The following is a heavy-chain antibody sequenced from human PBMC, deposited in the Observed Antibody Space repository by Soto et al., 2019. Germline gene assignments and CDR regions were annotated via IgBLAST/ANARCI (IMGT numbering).Heavy chain of an antibody. V-gene: IGHV4-30-2*01. CDR3: ARGPLFGR. CDR1: GGSISSGGYS. CDR2: IYHSVST. Sequence: PSETLSLTCAVSGGSISSGGYSWSWIRQPPGKGLEWIGYIYHSVSTYYNPSLKSRVTISVDRSKNQFSLKLSSVTAADTAVYYCARGPLFGRGGREPLVPVSS. D-gene: IGHD3-3*01. J-gene: IGHJ4*02.